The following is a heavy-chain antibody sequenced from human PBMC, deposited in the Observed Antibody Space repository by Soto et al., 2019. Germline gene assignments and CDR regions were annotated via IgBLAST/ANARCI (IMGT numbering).Heavy chain of an antibody. CDR1: GFTFSSYS. V-gene: IGHV3-21*01. CDR3: ARDAEAYYYDSSGYYYDY. Sequence: EVQLVESGGGLVKPGGSLRLSCAASGFTFSSYSMNWVRQAPGKGLEWVSSISSSSSYIYYADSVKGRFTISRDNAKNSLYLQMNSLRAEDTAVYYCARDAEAYYYDSSGYYYDYWGQGTLVTVSS. D-gene: IGHD3-22*01. J-gene: IGHJ4*02. CDR2: ISSSSSYI.